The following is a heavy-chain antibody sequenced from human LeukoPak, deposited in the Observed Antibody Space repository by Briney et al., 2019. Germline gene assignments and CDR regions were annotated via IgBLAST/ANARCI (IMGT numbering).Heavy chain of an antibody. J-gene: IGHJ4*02. CDR3: ARDGDHSCGDY. V-gene: IGHV3-30*02. Sequence: GGSLRLSCAASGFTFSNFGMHWVRQAPGKGLEWVAFIRYDGAEKFYTDSVKGRFTISRDNAKNSLYLQMYSLTAEDTAVYYCARDGDHSCGDYWGQGTLVTVSS. CDR1: GFTFSNFG. CDR2: IRYDGAEK. D-gene: IGHD2-2*01.